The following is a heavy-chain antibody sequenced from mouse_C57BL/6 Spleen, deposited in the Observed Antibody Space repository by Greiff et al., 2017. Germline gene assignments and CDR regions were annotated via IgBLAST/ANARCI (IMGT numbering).Heavy chain of an antibody. D-gene: IGHD1-1*01. CDR2: IGPGSGST. Sequence: VQLQQSGAELVKPGASVKISCKASGYTFTDYYINWVKQRPGQGLEWIGKIGPGSGSTYYNEKFKGKATLTADKSSSTAYMQLSSLTSDDSAVYFCARYPIVVEGAMDYWGQGTSVTVSS. V-gene: IGHV1-77*01. CDR3: ARYPIVVEGAMDY. J-gene: IGHJ4*01. CDR1: GYTFTDYY.